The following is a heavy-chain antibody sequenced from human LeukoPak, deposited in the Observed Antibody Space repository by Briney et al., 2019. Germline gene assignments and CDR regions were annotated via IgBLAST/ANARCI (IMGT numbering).Heavy chain of an antibody. CDR3: ARGRISFV. J-gene: IGHJ4*02. CDR2: IKEDGSEK. Sequence: PGGSLRLSCAASGFTFSSYAMHWVRQAPGKGLECVANIKEDGSEKYYVDSVKGRFTISRDNAKNSLYLQMNSLRVEDTAVYYCARGRISFVWGQGTLVTVSS. CDR1: GFTFSSYA. D-gene: IGHD2-15*01. V-gene: IGHV3-7*01.